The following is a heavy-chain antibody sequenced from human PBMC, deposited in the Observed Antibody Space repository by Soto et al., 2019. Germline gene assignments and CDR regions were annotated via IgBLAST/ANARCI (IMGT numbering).Heavy chain of an antibody. CDR2: IYYSGST. CDR1: GGSISSGGYY. J-gene: IGHJ6*02. CDR3: ARENSRCIAARGCYYYGMDV. Sequence: SETLSLTCTVSGGSISSGGYYWSWIRQHPGKGLEWIGYIYYSGSTYYNPSLKSRVTISVDTSKNQFSLKLSSVTAADTAVYYCARENSRCIAARGCYYYGMDVWGQGTTVTVSS. V-gene: IGHV4-31*03. D-gene: IGHD6-13*01.